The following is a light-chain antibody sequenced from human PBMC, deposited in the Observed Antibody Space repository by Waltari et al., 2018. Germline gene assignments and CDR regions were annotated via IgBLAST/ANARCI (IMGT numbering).Light chain of an antibody. CDR1: ALPTAY. V-gene: IGLV3-25*03. CDR3: QSAESSGTYYV. J-gene: IGLJ1*01. CDR2: KDE. Sequence: SYELTQSPSQSVSPGQTATITCSGDALPTAYVYWYQQKPGQAPVLIIYKDEERPPGIPERFSCSSSGTTATLTSSGGQAEDEADYYCQSAESSGTYYVFAAGTKVTVL.